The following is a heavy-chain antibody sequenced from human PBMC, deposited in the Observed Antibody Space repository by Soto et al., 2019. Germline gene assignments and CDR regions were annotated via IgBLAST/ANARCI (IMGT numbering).Heavy chain of an antibody. V-gene: IGHV3-15*01. Sequence: GSLRLSCAASGFTFSNAWMSWVRQAPGKGLEWVGRIKSKTDGGTTDYAAPVKGRFTISRDESKNTLCLQMNSRKSEDTAVYYCSTLYYYDGSVPDAFDIWGQGTMVTVSS. CDR2: IKSKTDGGTT. D-gene: IGHD3-22*01. J-gene: IGHJ3*02. CDR1: GFTFSNAW. CDR3: STLYYYDGSVPDAFDI.